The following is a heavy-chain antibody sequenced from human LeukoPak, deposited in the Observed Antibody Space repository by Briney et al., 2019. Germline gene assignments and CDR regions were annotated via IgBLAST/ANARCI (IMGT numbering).Heavy chain of an antibody. CDR2: IIPKSGGT. J-gene: IGHJ4*02. CDR1: GYIFNDFY. D-gene: IGHD4-11*01. CDR3: ARERSYSKPTSPGWTNY. V-gene: IGHV1-2*02. Sequence: ASVKVSCKASGYIFNDFYIHWVRQAPGQGLEWMGWIIPKSGGTNYAQKFQGRVTMTTDTSTGTAYMELSRLRYDDTAVYYCARERSYSKPTSPGWTNYWGQGTLVTVSS.